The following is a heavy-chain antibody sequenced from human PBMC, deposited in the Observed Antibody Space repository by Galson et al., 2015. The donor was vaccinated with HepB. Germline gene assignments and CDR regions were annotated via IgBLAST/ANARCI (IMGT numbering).Heavy chain of an antibody. D-gene: IGHD6-6*01. Sequence: SCKASGYSFTSYAMNWVRQAPGQGLEWMGRINTNTKSPTYAQGFTGRFVFSLDTSVSTAYLQISSLKAEDTAVYYCARGRIAAHFDYWGQGTLVTVSS. J-gene: IGHJ4*02. V-gene: IGHV7-4-1*02. CDR1: GYSFTSYA. CDR3: ARGRIAAHFDY. CDR2: INTNTKSP.